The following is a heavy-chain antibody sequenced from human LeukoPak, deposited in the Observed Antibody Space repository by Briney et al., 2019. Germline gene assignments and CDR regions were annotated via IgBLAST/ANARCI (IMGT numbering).Heavy chain of an antibody. CDR2: IWFDGSDK. J-gene: IGHJ6*02. CDR3: ATVRRGSGWYADI. V-gene: IGHV3-33*01. D-gene: IGHD6-19*01. CDR1: GFTFRNYG. Sequence: GGSLRLSCAASGFTFRNYGMQWVRQAPGKGLEWVAVIWFDGSDKKYADSVKGRSTISRDNSKSALYLQMNSLRAEDTAVYYCATVRRGSGWYADIWGQGTPVTVSS.